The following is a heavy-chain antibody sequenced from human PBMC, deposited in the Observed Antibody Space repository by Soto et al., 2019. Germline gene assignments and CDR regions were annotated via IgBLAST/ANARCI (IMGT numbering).Heavy chain of an antibody. Sequence: QVQLVQSGSEVKRPGASVQVSCKASGYTFSSYGISWVRQAPGQGPEWMGWISVYNGNTNYAQRFQGRVTMTTDTSTTTAFMELRSLRSDDTAVYYCARGRDAAAGTFAYFYGMDVWGQGTAVTVSS. V-gene: IGHV1-18*01. J-gene: IGHJ6*02. CDR2: ISVYNGNT. CDR3: ARGRDAAAGTFAYFYGMDV. CDR1: GYTFSSYG. D-gene: IGHD6-13*01.